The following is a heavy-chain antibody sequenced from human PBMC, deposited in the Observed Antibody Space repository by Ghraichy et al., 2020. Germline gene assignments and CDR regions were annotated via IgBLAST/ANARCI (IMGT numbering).Heavy chain of an antibody. D-gene: IGHD2-15*01. CDR1: EYTFSSYS. CDR2: ISSSSSYI. J-gene: IGHJ4*02. Sequence: LSLTCEATEYTFSSYSMKWVRQGPGKGLEWVSSISSSSSYIYYADSVKGRFTISRDNAKNSLYLQMNSLRAEDTAVYYSARAQIIFDIVVVVAAPFDYWGQGTLVTVSS. CDR3: ARAQIIFDIVVVVAAPFDY. V-gene: IGHV3-21*01.